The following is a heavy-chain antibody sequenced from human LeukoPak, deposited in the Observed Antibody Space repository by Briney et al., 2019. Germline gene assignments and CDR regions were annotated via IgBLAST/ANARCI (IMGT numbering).Heavy chain of an antibody. CDR2: ISGSGGST. V-gene: IGHV3-23*01. D-gene: IGHD3-22*01. J-gene: IGHJ2*01. CDR3: AKAPPGYYDGSGYYYTYWYFDL. Sequence: PGGSLRLSCAASGFTFSSYAMSWVRQAPGKGLEWVSAISGSGGSTYYADSVKGRFTISRDNSKNTLYLQMNSLRAEDTAVYYCAKAPPGYYDGSGYYYTYWYFDLWGRGTLVTVSS. CDR1: GFTFSSYA.